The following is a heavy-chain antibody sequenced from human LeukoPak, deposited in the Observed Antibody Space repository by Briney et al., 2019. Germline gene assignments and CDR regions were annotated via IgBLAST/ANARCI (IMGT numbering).Heavy chain of an antibody. D-gene: IGHD3-22*01. Sequence: SVKVSCKASGGTFSSYAISWVRQAPGQGLEWMGGIIPIFGTANYAQKFQGRVTMTRDTSTSTVYMELSSLRSEDTAVYYCARDLNYYDSSGYFDYWGQGTLVTVSS. CDR3: ARDLNYYDSSGYFDY. CDR1: GGTFSSYA. J-gene: IGHJ4*02. CDR2: IIPIFGTA. V-gene: IGHV1-69*05.